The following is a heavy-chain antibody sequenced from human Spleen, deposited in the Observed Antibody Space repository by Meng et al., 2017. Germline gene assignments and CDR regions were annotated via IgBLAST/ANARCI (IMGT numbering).Heavy chain of an antibody. Sequence: GESLKISCAASGFTFSSYAMSWIRQAPGKGLEWVGYSSISGRTIYYADSVKGRFTISRDNAKNTLYLQMNRLRAEDTAVYYCARGGYSSGLDYWGQGTLVTVSS. CDR1: GFTFSSYA. V-gene: IGHV3-48*04. CDR3: ARGGYSSGLDY. CDR2: SSISGRTI. D-gene: IGHD6-19*01. J-gene: IGHJ4*02.